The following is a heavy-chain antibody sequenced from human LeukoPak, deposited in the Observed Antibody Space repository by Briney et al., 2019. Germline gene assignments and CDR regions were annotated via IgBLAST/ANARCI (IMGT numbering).Heavy chain of an antibody. CDR1: GFTISSYG. Sequence: PGRSLRLSCAASGFTISSYGMHWIRQAPGKGLEWVAVIWYDGSNKYYADSVKGRFTISRDNSKNTLYLQMNSLRAEDTAVYYCARVWGDQTFDYWGQGTLVTVSS. D-gene: IGHD2-21*02. V-gene: IGHV3-33*01. CDR2: IWYDGSNK. J-gene: IGHJ4*02. CDR3: ARVWGDQTFDY.